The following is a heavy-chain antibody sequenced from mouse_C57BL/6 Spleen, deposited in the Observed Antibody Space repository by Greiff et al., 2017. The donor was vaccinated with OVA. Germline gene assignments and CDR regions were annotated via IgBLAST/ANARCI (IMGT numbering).Heavy chain of an antibody. J-gene: IGHJ2*01. V-gene: IGHV1-80*01. CDR2: IYPGDGDP. CDR3: AISGYYGSSYYFDY. D-gene: IGHD1-1*01. Sequence: VQLQQSGAELVKPGASVKISCKASGYAFSSYWMNWVKQRPGKGLEWIGQIYPGDGDPNYNGKFKGKATLTADKSSSTAYMQLSSLTSEDSAVYFCAISGYYGSSYYFDYWGQGTTLTVSS. CDR1: GYAFSSYW.